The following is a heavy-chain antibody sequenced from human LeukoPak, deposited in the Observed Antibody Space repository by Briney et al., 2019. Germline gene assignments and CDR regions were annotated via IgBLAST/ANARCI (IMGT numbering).Heavy chain of an antibody. D-gene: IGHD3/OR15-3a*01. J-gene: IGHJ4*02. V-gene: IGHV3-23*01. CDR3: AKVWTAYSDDYFDY. Sequence: TGGSLRLSCAASGFNFSSYGMSWVRQAPGKGLECVSSISGSGGSTNHADSVKGRFTISRDNSKNTLYLQMNSLRAEDTAVYYCAKVWTAYSDDYFDYWGQGTLVTVSS. CDR1: GFNFSSYG. CDR2: ISGSGGST.